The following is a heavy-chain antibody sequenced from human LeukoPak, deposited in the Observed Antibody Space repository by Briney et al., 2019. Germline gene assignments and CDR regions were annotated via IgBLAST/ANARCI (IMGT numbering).Heavy chain of an antibody. V-gene: IGHV1-69*13. CDR3: ARENQYCSSTSCYNWAYAFDI. CDR2: IIPIFGTA. J-gene: IGHJ3*02. D-gene: IGHD2-2*02. Sequence: ASVKVSCKASGGTFSSYAISWVRQAPGQGLEWMGGIIPIFGTANYAQRFQGRVTITADESTSTAYMELSGLRSEDTAVYYCARENQYCSSTSCYNWAYAFDIWGQGTMVTVSS. CDR1: GGTFSSYA.